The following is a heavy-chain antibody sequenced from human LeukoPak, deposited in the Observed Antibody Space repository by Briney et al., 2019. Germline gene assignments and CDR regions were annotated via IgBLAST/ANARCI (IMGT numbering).Heavy chain of an antibody. CDR3: ARAYDSSGYCYVRFDY. CDR2: ISAYNGNT. Sequence: ASVKVSCKASGYTFTSYGISWVRQAPGQGLEWMGWISAYNGNTNYAQKLQGRVTMTTDTSTSTAYMELRSLRSDDTAVYYCARAYDSSGYCYVRFDYWGQGTLVTVSS. CDR1: GYTFTSYG. D-gene: IGHD3-22*01. J-gene: IGHJ4*02. V-gene: IGHV1-18*01.